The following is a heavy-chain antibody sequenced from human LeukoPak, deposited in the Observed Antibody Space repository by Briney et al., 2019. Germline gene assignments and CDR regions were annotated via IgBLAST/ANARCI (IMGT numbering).Heavy chain of an antibody. V-gene: IGHV4-39*01. J-gene: IGHJ4*02. CDR2: IYYSGST. CDR3: ARKYYYDSSGYSVDY. CDR1: GGSISSYY. D-gene: IGHD3-22*01. Sequence: SETLSLTCTVSGGSISSYYWGWIRQPPGKGLEWVGSIYYSGSTYYNPSLKSRVTISVDTSKNQFSLKLSSVTAADTAVYYCARKYYYDSSGYSVDYWGQGTLVTVSS.